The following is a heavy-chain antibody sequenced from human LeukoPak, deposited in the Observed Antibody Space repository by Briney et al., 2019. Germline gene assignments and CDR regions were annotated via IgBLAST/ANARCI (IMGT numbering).Heavy chain of an antibody. J-gene: IGHJ4*02. CDR3: ARGRVAGGYYFDY. D-gene: IGHD6-19*01. Sequence: SETLSLTCTVSAGSISSYYWSWIRQPPGKGLEWIGYIYYSGSTNYNPSLKSRVTISLDTSKTQFSLKLDFMTAADTATYYCARGRVAGGYYFDYWGQGTLVTVSS. CDR1: AGSISSYY. CDR2: IYYSGST. V-gene: IGHV4-59*01.